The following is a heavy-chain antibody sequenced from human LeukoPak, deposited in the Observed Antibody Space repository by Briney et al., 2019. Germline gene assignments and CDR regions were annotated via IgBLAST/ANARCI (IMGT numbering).Heavy chain of an antibody. CDR3: ARGYYYDSSGRDSFDI. Sequence: TSETLSLTCTVSGGSISSYYWSWIRQPAGKGLEWIGRIYTSGSTNYNPSLKSRVTMSVDTSKNQFSLKLSSVTAADTAVYYCARGYYYDSSGRDSFDIWGQGTVVTVSS. J-gene: IGHJ3*02. V-gene: IGHV4-4*07. CDR2: IYTSGST. D-gene: IGHD3-22*01. CDR1: GGSISSYY.